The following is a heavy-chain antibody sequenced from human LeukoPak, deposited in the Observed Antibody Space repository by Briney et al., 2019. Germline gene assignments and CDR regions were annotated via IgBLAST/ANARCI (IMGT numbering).Heavy chain of an antibody. Sequence: PGGSLRLSCTASGFTFGDYAMSWFRQAPGKGLEWVGFIRGKAYGGTTEYAASVKGRFTISRDDSKSIAYLQMNSLKTEDTAVYYCTRDNSGYYYVTYFDYWGQGTLVTVSS. CDR3: TRDNSGYYYVTYFDY. D-gene: IGHD3-22*01. J-gene: IGHJ4*02. CDR1: GFTFGDYA. V-gene: IGHV3-49*03. CDR2: IRGKAYGGTT.